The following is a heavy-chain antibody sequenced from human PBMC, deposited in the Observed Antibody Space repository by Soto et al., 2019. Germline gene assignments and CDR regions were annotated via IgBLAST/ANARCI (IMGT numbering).Heavy chain of an antibody. Sequence: GESLKISCKGSGYSFTSYWISWVRQMPGKGLEWMGRIDPSDSYTNYSPSFQGHVTISADKSISTAYLQWSSLKASDTAMYYCGSTSYYYYGMDVWGQGTTLTVSS. CDR2: IDPSDSYT. CDR3: GSTSYYYYGMDV. J-gene: IGHJ6*02. D-gene: IGHD2-2*01. CDR1: GYSFTSYW. V-gene: IGHV5-10-1*01.